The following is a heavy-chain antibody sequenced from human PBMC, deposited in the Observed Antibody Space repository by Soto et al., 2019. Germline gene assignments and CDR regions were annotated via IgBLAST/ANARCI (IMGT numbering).Heavy chain of an antibody. J-gene: IGHJ4*02. CDR3: ARETYRGFYFDY. V-gene: IGHV3-74*01. CDR2: INSDGSRT. Sequence: HPGGSLRLSCAASGFTFTDYWTHWVRQAPGKGLVWVSRINSDGSRTSYADSVTGRFTISRDNAKNTLYVQMNSLRVEDTALYYCARETYRGFYFDYWGQGTLVTVSS. D-gene: IGHD4-4*01. CDR1: GFTFTDYW.